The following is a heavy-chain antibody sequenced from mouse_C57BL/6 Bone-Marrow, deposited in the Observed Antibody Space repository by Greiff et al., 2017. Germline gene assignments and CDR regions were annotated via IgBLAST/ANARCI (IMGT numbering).Heavy chain of an antibody. Sequence: VQLVESGPGLVQPSQSLSITCTVSGFSLTSYGVHWVRQSPGKGLEWLGVIWSGGSTDYNAAFISRLSISKDNSKSQVFFKMNSLQADDTAIYYCARKGMITFNHYYAMDYWGQGTSVTVSS. V-gene: IGHV2-2*01. CDR3: ARKGMITFNHYYAMDY. D-gene: IGHD2-4*01. J-gene: IGHJ4*01. CDR2: IWSGGST. CDR1: GFSLTSYG.